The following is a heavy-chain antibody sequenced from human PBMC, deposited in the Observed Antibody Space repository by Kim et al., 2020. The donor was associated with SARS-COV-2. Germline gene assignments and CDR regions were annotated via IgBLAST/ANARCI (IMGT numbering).Heavy chain of an antibody. CDR3: ARGLRYSSSWYSYYYYGM. J-gene: IGHJ6*01. V-gene: IGHV4-34*01. CDR2: INHSGST. CDR1: GGSFSGYY. D-gene: IGHD6-13*01. Sequence: SETLSLTCAVYGGSFSGYYWSWIRQPPGKGLEWIGEINHSGSTNYNPSLKSRVTISVDTSKNQFSLKLSSVTAADTAVYYCARGLRYSSSWYSYYYYGM.